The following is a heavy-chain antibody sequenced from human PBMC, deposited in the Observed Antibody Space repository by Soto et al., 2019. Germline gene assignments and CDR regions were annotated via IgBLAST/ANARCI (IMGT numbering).Heavy chain of an antibody. CDR1: GFTFTSSA. D-gene: IGHD2-15*01. J-gene: IGHJ3*02. CDR3: AADRYRRYCSGGSCYHDAFDI. V-gene: IGHV1-58*02. CDR2: IVVGSGNT. Sequence: SVKVSCKASGFTFTSSAMQWVRQARGQRLEGIGWIVVGSGNTNYAQKFQERVTITRDMSTSTAYMELSSLRSEDTAVYYCAADRYRRYCSGGSCYHDAFDIWGQGTMVTVSS.